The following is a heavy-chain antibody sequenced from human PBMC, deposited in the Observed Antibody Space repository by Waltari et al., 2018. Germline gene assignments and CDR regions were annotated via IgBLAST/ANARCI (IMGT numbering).Heavy chain of an antibody. J-gene: IGHJ4*02. Sequence: QLHLQESGPGLLKPSETLSLTCAVSGYSIRGGDFWGWIRQPPGKGLEWIGSIYPGGETYFNPSRKSRVTISVDKSKNQYSLNLRSMTAADTAVYYCARRGRLSSYFFDYWGQGTLVTVSS. CDR3: ARRGRLSSYFFDY. V-gene: IGHV4-38-2*01. CDR2: IYPGGET. CDR1: GYSIRGGDF. D-gene: IGHD2-15*01.